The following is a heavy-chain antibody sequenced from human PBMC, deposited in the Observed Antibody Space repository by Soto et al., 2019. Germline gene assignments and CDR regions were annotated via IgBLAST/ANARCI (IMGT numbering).Heavy chain of an antibody. J-gene: IGHJ6*02. V-gene: IGHV4-34*01. CDR3: ARAGTGYYYYYGMDV. CDR2: INHSGST. CDR1: GGSFSGYY. Sequence: PSETLSLTCAVYGGSFSGYYWSWIRQPPGKGLEWIGEINHSGSTNYNPSPKSRVTISVDTSKNQFSLKLSSVTAADTAVYYCARAGTGYYYYYGMDVWGQGTTVTVSS. D-gene: IGHD6-13*01.